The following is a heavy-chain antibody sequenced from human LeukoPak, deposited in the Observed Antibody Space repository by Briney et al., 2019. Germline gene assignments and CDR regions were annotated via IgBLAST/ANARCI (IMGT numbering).Heavy chain of an antibody. CDR1: GYSISSGYY. Sequence: SETLSLTCAVSGYSISSGYYWGWIRQPPGKGLEWIGSIYHSGSTYYNPSLKSRVPISVDTSKNQFSLKLSSVTAADTAVYYCAGTGYSSGWFGGDWFDPWGQGTLVTVSS. CDR2: IYHSGST. V-gene: IGHV4-38-2*01. D-gene: IGHD6-19*01. CDR3: AGTGYSSGWFGGDWFDP. J-gene: IGHJ5*02.